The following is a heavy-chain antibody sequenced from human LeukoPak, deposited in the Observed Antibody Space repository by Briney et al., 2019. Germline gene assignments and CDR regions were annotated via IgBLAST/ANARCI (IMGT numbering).Heavy chain of an antibody. J-gene: IGHJ6*02. D-gene: IGHD4-17*01. CDR2: INPSGGST. Sequence: APVKVSCKASGYTFTSYYMHWVRQAPGQGLEWMGIINPSGGSTSYAQKFQGRVTMTRDTSTSTVYMELSSLRSEDTAVYYCAREANCHYGDRPWFAVCLSMDVWGQGTTVTVSS. CDR1: GYTFTSYY. V-gene: IGHV1-46*01. CDR3: AREANCHYGDRPWFAVCLSMDV.